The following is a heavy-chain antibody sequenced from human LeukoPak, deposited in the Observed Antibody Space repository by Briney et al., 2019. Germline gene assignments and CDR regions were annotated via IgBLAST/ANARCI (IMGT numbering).Heavy chain of an antibody. Sequence: SETLSLTCTASGGSISSYYWSCSRQPPGKGLEWIGYIYYSGSTNYNPSLKSRVTISVDTSKNQFSLKLSSVTAADTAVYYGARDSLTIHPFDIWGQGTMVTVSS. V-gene: IGHV4-59*01. CDR3: ARDSLTIHPFDI. CDR2: IYYSGST. J-gene: IGHJ3*02. D-gene: IGHD3-3*01. CDR1: GGSISSYY.